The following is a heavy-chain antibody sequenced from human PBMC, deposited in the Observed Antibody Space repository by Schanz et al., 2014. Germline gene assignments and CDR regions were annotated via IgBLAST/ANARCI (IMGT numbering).Heavy chain of an antibody. D-gene: IGHD5-12*01. CDR2: INTGSNYI. Sequence: VHLLESGGGLVQPGGSLRLSCAASGFSFSDYYMSWIRQAPGKGLEWISFINTGSNYINYADSVKGRFTISRDNAENTLFLQMNSLRAEDTAVYYCARKVVATIGGYYDNWGQGTLXIVSS. CDR1: GFSFSDYY. CDR3: ARKVVATIGGYYDN. V-gene: IGHV3-11*03. J-gene: IGHJ4*02.